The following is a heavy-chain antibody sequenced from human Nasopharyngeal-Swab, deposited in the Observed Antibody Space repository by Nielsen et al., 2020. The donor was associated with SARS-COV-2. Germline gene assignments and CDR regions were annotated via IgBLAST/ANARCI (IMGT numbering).Heavy chain of an antibody. CDR3: ARQRTTLTLGRAFDL. V-gene: IGHV5-51*01. Sequence: GASLQISCKCFGHSSSNYWFAWVRQMPGKGVEWMGIIYPGNSDTRYSPSFQGQVTISADKSISTAYLQWSSLRASDTAIYYCARQRTTLTLGRAFDLWGQGTMVTVSS. CDR2: IYPGNSDT. J-gene: IGHJ3*01. D-gene: IGHD4-17*01. CDR1: GHSSSNYW.